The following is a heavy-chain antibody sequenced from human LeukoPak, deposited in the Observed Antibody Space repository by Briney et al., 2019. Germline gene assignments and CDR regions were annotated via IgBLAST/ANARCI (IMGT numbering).Heavy chain of an antibody. CDR2: INHSGST. V-gene: IGHV4-34*01. CDR3: ARGGYSYGRGWFDP. J-gene: IGHJ5*02. Sequence: SETLSLTCAVYGGSFSGYYWSWIRQPPGKGLEWVGEINHSGSTNYNPSLKRRVTISVATSKNQFSLKLSSVTAADTAVFYCARGGYSYGRGWFDPWGQGTLVAVSS. D-gene: IGHD5-18*01. CDR1: GGSFSGYY.